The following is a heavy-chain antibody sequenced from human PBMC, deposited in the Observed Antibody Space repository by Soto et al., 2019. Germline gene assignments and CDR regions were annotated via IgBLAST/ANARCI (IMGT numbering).Heavy chain of an antibody. CDR2: INAGNGNT. V-gene: IGHV1-3*01. CDR3: ARDQSLLWFGELAIDY. D-gene: IGHD3-10*01. J-gene: IGHJ4*02. Sequence: GSVKVSCKASGYTFTSYAMHWVRQAPGQRLEWMGWINAGNGNTKYSQKFQGRVTITRDTSASTAYMELSSLRSEDTAAYYCARDQSLLWFGELAIDYWGQGTLVTVSS. CDR1: GYTFTSYA.